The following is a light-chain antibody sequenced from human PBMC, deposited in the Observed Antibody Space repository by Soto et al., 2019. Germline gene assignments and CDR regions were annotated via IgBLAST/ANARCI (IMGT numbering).Light chain of an antibody. CDR2: GAS. CDR1: QSVTSN. CDR3: QQYNNWPPYT. Sequence: EIVMPQSPATLSVSPGERATLSCRVSQSVTSNLAWYQQKPGQAPRLLIYGASTRATGIPARFSGSGSGTDFTLTISSLQSEDFAVYYCQQYNNWPPYTFGQGTKLEIK. V-gene: IGKV3-15*01. J-gene: IGKJ2*01.